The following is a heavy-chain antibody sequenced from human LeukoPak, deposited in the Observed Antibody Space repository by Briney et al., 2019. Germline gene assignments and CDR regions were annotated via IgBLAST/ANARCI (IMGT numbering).Heavy chain of an antibody. CDR3: AKRGIAAAGPYYFDY. CDR1: GHTFSSYA. Sequence: GGSLRLSCAASGHTFSSYAMSWVRQAPGKGLEWVSAISGSGGSTYYADSVKGRFTISRDNSKNTLYLQMNSLRAEDTAVYYCAKRGIAAAGPYYFDYWGQGTLVTVSS. V-gene: IGHV3-23*01. D-gene: IGHD6-13*01. CDR2: ISGSGGST. J-gene: IGHJ4*02.